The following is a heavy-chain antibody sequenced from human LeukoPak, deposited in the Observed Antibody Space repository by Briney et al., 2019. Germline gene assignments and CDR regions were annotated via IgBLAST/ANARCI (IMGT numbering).Heavy chain of an antibody. Sequence: GGSLRLSCAASGFTFSNVWMSWVRQAPGKGLEWVGRIKSKADGGTIDYAAPVKGRFTISRDDSNNTQYLQMNSLKTEDTAVYYCTTDSSRWYFDYWGQGTLVTVSS. CDR2: IKSKADGGTI. J-gene: IGHJ4*02. V-gene: IGHV3-15*01. D-gene: IGHD6-13*01. CDR1: GFTFSNVW. CDR3: TTDSSRWYFDY.